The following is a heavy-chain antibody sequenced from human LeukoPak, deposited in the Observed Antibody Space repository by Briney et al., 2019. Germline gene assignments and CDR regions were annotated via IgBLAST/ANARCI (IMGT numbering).Heavy chain of an antibody. D-gene: IGHD3-10*01. CDR3: ARHSRMVRGSYFDY. V-gene: IGHV4-39*01. Sequence: SETLSLTCTVSGGSISSSSYYWGWIRQPPGKGLEWIGSIYYSGSTYYNPSLKSRVTISVDTSKNQFSLKLSSVTAADTAVYYCARHSRMVRGSYFDYWGQGTLVTVSS. CDR1: GGSISSSSYY. J-gene: IGHJ4*02. CDR2: IYYSGST.